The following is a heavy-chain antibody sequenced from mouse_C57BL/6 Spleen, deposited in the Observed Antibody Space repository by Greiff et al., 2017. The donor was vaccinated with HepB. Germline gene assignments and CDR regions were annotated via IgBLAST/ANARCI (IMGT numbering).Heavy chain of an antibody. V-gene: IGHV1-72*01. J-gene: IGHJ4*01. CDR2: IDPNSGGT. Sequence: VQLQQPGAELVKPGASVKLSCKASGYTFTSYWMHWVKQRPGRGLEWIGRIDPNSGGTKYNEKFKSKATLTVDKPSSTAYMQLSRLTSEDSAVYYCARSGYYGSSYNDYYAMDYWGQGTSVTVSS. D-gene: IGHD1-1*01. CDR1: GYTFTSYW. CDR3: ARSGYYGSSYNDYYAMDY.